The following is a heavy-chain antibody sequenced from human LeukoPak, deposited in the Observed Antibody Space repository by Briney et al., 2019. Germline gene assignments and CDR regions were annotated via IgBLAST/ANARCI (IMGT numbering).Heavy chain of an antibody. Sequence: GGSLRLSCAASGDYWLSWVRQAPGKGLEWVANIKQDGSEKYYVDSVKGRFTISRDNAKNSLYLQMNSLRAEDTAVYYCARPDEQQLVRDAFDIWGQGTMVTVSS. CDR2: IKQDGSEK. J-gene: IGHJ3*02. CDR3: ARPDEQQLVRDAFDI. V-gene: IGHV3-7*04. CDR1: GDYW. D-gene: IGHD6-13*01.